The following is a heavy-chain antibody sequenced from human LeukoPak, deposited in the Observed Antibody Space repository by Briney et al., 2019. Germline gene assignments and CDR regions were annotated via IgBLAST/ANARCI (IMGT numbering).Heavy chain of an antibody. D-gene: IGHD2-15*01. CDR2: IKSKTDGGTT. CDR1: GFTFSNAW. Sequence: GGSLRLSCAASGFTFSNAWMSWVRQAPGKGLEWVGRIKSKTDGGTTDYAAPVKGRFTISRDNAKNSLYLQMNSLRAEDTAVYYCARGADGVSSNSRGWFDPWGQGTLVTVSS. CDR3: ARGADGVSSNSRGWFDP. V-gene: IGHV3-15*01. J-gene: IGHJ5*02.